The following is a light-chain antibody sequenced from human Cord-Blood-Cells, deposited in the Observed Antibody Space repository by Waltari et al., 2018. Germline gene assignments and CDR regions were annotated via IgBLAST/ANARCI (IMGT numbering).Light chain of an antibody. J-gene: IGLJ3*02. CDR2: EGS. CDR1: SSDVGSYNL. Sequence: QSALTQPASVSGSPRQSITISSTGTSSDVGSYNLVPWYQQHPVKTPKLMIYEGSKRPSGVSNRFSGSKSGNTASLTISGRQAEDEADYYCCSYAGSSTFWVFGGGTKLTVL. CDR3: CSYAGSSTFWV. V-gene: IGLV2-23*01.